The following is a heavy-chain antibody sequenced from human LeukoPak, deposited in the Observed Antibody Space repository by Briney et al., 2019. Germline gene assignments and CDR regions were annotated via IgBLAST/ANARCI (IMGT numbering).Heavy chain of an antibody. Sequence: GGYLRLSCAASGFTFTSYWMHWVRQAPGKGLVWVSRIKSDESTRDYADFVKGRFTISRDNARNTVYLQINSLIAEDTAVYYCAKDGIVVVPAAIRRRYYYYYMDVWGKGTTVTVSS. CDR1: GFTFTSYW. CDR3: AKDGIVVVPAAIRRRYYYYYMDV. V-gene: IGHV3-74*01. D-gene: IGHD2-2*02. J-gene: IGHJ6*03. CDR2: IKSDESTR.